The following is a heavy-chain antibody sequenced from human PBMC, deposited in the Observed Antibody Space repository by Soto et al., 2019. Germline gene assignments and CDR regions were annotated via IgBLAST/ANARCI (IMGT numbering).Heavy chain of an antibody. V-gene: IGHV1-8*01. CDR1: GYTFDAFD. J-gene: IGHJ4*02. D-gene: IGHD2-15*01. CDR2: MNPYTGET. CDR3: VRQAGGASTPGDDY. Sequence: QVQLVQSGAEVRKPGASVRVSCKASGYTFDAFDIHWVRQATGQGLELMGWMNPYTGETAYTQTFRGRVSMTRDTSVSTAYMDLTSLTSEDSAIYFCVRQAGGASTPGDDYWGQGTLVTVSS.